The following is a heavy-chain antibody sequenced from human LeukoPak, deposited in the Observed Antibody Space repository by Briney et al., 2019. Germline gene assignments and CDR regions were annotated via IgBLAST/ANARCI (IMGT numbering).Heavy chain of an antibody. CDR2: IFYSGST. CDR3: ASFPPGYCSSTSCYGDY. J-gene: IGHJ4*02. D-gene: IGHD2-2*03. CDR1: NGSISSSDYY. V-gene: IGHV4-39*01. Sequence: SETLSLTCTVSNGSISSSDYYWGWIRQPPGKGLQWIGSIFYSGSTFYNPSLRSRVTISVDTSKNQFSLKLSSVTAADTAVYYCASFPPGYCSSTSCYGDYWGQGTLVTVSS.